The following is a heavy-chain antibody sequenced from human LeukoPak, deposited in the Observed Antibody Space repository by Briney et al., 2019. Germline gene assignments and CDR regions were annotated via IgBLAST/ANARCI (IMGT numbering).Heavy chain of an antibody. CDR2: FYHSGGT. V-gene: IGHV4-38-2*01. CDR1: GYSISSGYY. D-gene: IGHD3-9*01. J-gene: IGHJ4*02. Sequence: SETLSLTCAVSGYSISSGYYWGWIRQPPGKGLEWIGSFYHSGGTYYNPSLKSRVPISVDTSKNQFSLKLSSVTAADTAVYYCARGPVLRYFDWLLSFDYWGQGTLVTVSS. CDR3: ARGPVLRYFDWLLSFDY.